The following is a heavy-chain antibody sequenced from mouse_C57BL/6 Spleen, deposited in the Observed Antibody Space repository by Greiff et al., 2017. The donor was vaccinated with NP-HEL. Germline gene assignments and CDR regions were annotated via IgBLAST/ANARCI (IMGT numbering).Heavy chain of an antibody. J-gene: IGHJ2*01. D-gene: IGHD2-14*01. Sequence: VQLQESGPELVKPGASVKISCKASGYAFSSSWMNWVKQRPGKGLEWIGRIYPGDGDTNYNGKFKGKATLTADKSSSTAYMQLSSLTSEDSAVYFCARGGRYGYWGQGTTLTVSS. CDR2: IYPGDGDT. V-gene: IGHV1-82*01. CDR1: GYAFSSSW. CDR3: ARGGRYGY.